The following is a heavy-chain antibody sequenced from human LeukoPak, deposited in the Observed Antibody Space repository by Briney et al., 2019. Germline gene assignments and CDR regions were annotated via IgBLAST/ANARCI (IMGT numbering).Heavy chain of an antibody. CDR3: ARDVPHNWVDT. J-gene: IGHJ5*02. V-gene: IGHV3-74*01. Sequence: GGSLRLSCAASGITFGNNWMHWVRQGPGKGLVWISRINSDGGGAIYADSVKGRFTVSRDNAKNTLYLQMNSLRAEDTAVYYCARDVPHNWVDTWGQGTLVTVSS. CDR2: INSDGGGA. CDR1: GITFGNNW.